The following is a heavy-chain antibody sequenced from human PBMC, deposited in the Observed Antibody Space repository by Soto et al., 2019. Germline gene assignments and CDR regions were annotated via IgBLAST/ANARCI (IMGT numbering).Heavy chain of an antibody. V-gene: IGHV1-24*01. Sequence: ASVKVSCKVSGYTLTELSMHWVRQAPGKGLEWMGGFDPENGETIYAQKFQGRVTMTEDTSTDTAYMELSSLRSEDTAVYYCATVNYSNYPNWFDPWGQGTLVTVSS. D-gene: IGHD4-4*01. J-gene: IGHJ5*02. CDR2: FDPENGET. CDR1: GYTLTELS. CDR3: ATVNYSNYPNWFDP.